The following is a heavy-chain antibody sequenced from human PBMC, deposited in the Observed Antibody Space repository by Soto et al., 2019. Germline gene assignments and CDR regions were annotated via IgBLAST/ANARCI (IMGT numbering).Heavy chain of an antibody. D-gene: IGHD3-22*01. V-gene: IGHV1-46*01. Sequence: ASVKVTCKASGYTFTSYYMHWVRQAPGQGLEWMGIINPSGGSTSYAQKLQGRVTMARDTSTSTVYMELSSLRSEDTAVYYCAREGIQKYYYDSSGYYRYGMDVWG. CDR3: AREGIQKYYYDSSGYYRYGMDV. CDR1: GYTFTSYY. J-gene: IGHJ6*02. CDR2: INPSGGST.